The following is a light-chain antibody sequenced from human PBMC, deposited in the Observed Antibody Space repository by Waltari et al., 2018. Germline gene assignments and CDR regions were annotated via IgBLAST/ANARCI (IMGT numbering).Light chain of an antibody. CDR2: EDN. CDR3: CTYVGRTTFHVT. V-gene: IGLV2-23*02. CDR1: ISDVGTYNL. J-gene: IGLJ2*01. Sequence: QSALTQPASVSGSPGQSITIPCTGTISDVGTYNLFPWLQPHPGKAPKLIIYEDNKRPSGVSDRLSGSKSGNTASLTISGLQAEDEADYYCCTYVGRTTFHVTFGGGTKLTVL.